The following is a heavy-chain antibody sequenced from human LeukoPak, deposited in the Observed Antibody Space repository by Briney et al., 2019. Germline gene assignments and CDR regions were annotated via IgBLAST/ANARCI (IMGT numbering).Heavy chain of an antibody. J-gene: IGHJ4*02. Sequence: GGSLRLSCAASGFTFSSYAIHWVRQAPGKGLEWVAVISYDGSNKYYADSVKGRFTISRDNSKNTLYLQINSLRAEDTAVYYCARDLKHIVVVTAILGNYWGQGTLVTVSS. D-gene: IGHD2-21*02. CDR3: ARDLKHIVVVTAILGNY. V-gene: IGHV3-30-3*01. CDR1: GFTFSSYA. CDR2: ISYDGSNK.